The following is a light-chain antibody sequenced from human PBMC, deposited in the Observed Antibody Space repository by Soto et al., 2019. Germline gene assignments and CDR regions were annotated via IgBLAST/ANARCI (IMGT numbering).Light chain of an antibody. Sequence: QSVLTQPRSVSAAPGQKVTISCSGSSSNIGNNYVFWYQQLPGTAPKLLIYDNDKRPSGIPDRFSGSKSGTSATLGITGLQTGDKADYYCATWDRSLSVGVFGGGTKLTVL. CDR1: SSNIGNNY. V-gene: IGLV1-51*01. CDR3: ATWDRSLSVGV. CDR2: DND. J-gene: IGLJ2*01.